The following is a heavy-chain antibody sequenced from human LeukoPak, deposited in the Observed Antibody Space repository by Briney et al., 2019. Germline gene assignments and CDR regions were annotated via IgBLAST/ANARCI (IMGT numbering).Heavy chain of an antibody. V-gene: IGHV3-7*01. Sequence: GGSLRLSCAASGFTFSAHWMTWVRQVPGKGLEWVANINQDGGARYYVDSVKGRFTISRDNARDSLYLQLNSLRAEDTGIYYCARDSDYIDGVNYDYWGQGTLVTVSS. CDR3: ARDSDYIDGVNYDY. CDR1: GFTFSAHW. J-gene: IGHJ4*02. D-gene: IGHD3-10*01. CDR2: INQDGGAR.